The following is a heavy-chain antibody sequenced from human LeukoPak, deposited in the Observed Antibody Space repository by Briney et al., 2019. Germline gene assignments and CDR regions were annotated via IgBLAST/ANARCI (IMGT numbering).Heavy chain of an antibody. CDR2: IYYSGST. J-gene: IGHJ5*02. V-gene: IGHV4-59*12. CDR3: ARGPGSGWFDP. Sequence: PSETLSLTCTVSGGSISSYYRSWIRQPPGKGLEWIGYIYYSGSTNYNPSLKSRVTISVDTSKNQFSLKLSSVTAADTAVYYCARGPGSGWFDPWGQGTLVTVSS. CDR1: GGSISSYY. D-gene: IGHD6-19*01.